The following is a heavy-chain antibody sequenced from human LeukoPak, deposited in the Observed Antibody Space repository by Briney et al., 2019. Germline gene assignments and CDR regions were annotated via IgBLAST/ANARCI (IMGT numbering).Heavy chain of an antibody. CDR1: GFTFGDYA. J-gene: IGHJ4*02. V-gene: IGHV3-23*01. D-gene: IGHD3-22*01. CDR3: AKRGVVIRVILVGFHKEAYYFDS. Sequence: GGSLRLSCTASGFTFGDYAMSWVRQAPGKGLEWVAGISDSGGRTNYADSVKGRFTISRDNPKNTLYLRMNSLRAEDTAVYFCAKRGVVIRVILVGFHKEAYYFDSWGQGALVTVSS. CDR2: ISDSGGRT.